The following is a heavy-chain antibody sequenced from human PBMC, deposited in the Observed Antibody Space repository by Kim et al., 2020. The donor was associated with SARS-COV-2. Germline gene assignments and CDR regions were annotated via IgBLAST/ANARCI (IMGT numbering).Heavy chain of an antibody. D-gene: IGHD1-26*01. CDR1: GGSFSGYY. Sequence: SETLSLTCAVYGGSFSGYYWSWIRQPPGKGLEWIGEINHSGSTNYNPSLKSRVTISVDTSKNQFSLKLSSVIAADTAVYYCARGEGGSYFPAYYYYGMDVWGQGTTVTVSS. CDR3: ARGEGGSYFPAYYYYGMDV. J-gene: IGHJ6*02. V-gene: IGHV4-34*01. CDR2: INHSGST.